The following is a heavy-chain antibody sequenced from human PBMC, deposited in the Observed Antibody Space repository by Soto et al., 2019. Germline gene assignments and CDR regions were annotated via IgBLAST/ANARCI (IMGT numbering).Heavy chain of an antibody. V-gene: IGHV3-23*01. D-gene: IGHD3-22*01. CDR2: ISGSGGST. J-gene: IGHJ4*02. CDR1: GFTLSRYA. Sequence: PGGSLRLSCAASGFTLSRYAMSWVRQAPGKGLEWVSAISGSGGSTYYADSVKGRFTISRDNSKNTLYLQMNSLRAEDTAVYYFAKDFPGHSYYYDDSGSRLAYWGRGTLVTGSS. CDR3: AKDFPGHSYYYDDSGSRLAY.